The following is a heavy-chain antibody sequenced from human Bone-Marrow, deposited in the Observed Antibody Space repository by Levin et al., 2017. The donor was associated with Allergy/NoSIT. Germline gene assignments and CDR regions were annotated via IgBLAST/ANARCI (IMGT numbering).Heavy chain of an antibody. CDR3: ARDDVEGDATTVTPKIDY. CDR1: GYTFTSYA. V-gene: IGHV7-4-1*02. CDR2: INTNTGNP. J-gene: IGHJ4*02. Sequence: ASVKVSCKASGYTFTSYAMNWVRQAPGQGLEWMGWINTNTGNPTYAQGFTGRFVFSLDTSVSTAYLQISSLKAEDTAVYYCARDDVEGDATTVTPKIDYWGQGTLVTVSS. D-gene: IGHD4-17*01.